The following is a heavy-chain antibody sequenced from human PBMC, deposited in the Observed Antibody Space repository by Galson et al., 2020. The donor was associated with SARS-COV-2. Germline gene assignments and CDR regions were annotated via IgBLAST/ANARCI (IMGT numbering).Heavy chain of an antibody. CDR2: INPNRGGT. V-gene: IGHV1-2*02. Sequence: SSVTVSCKASGYTFTGYYMHWVRQAPGQGLEWMGWINPNRGGTNYAQKSQGRVTITRDTSISTAYMELSRLRSDDTAVYYCARAGGNDWFDPWGQGTLVTVSS. CDR1: GYTFTGYY. D-gene: IGHD2-15*01. J-gene: IGHJ5*02. CDR3: ARAGGNDWFDP.